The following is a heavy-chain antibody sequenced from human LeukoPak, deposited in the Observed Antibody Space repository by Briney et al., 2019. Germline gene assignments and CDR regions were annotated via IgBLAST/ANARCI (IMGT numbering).Heavy chain of an antibody. V-gene: IGHV1-46*01. D-gene: IGHD3-3*01. CDR1: GYTFTSYY. Sequence: ASVKVSCKASGYTFTSYYMHWVRQAPGQGLEWMGIISPSGGSTSYAQNFQRRVTMTRDTSTSTVYMELSSLRSEDTAVYYCARDVGSGYYPGDYWGQGTLVTVSS. CDR3: ARDVGSGYYPGDY. J-gene: IGHJ4*02. CDR2: ISPSGGST.